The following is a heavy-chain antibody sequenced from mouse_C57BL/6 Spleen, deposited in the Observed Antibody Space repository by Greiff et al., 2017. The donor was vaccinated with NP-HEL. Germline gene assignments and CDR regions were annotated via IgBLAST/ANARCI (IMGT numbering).Heavy chain of an antibody. Sequence: QVQLQQPGAELVRPGPSVKLSCKASGYTFTSYWMHWVKQRPGQGLEWIGVIDPSDSYTNYNQKFKGKATLTVDTSSSTAYMQLSSLTSEDSAVYYCARGSNYYFDYWGQGTTLTVSS. CDR3: ARGSNYYFDY. D-gene: IGHD2-5*01. V-gene: IGHV1-59*01. J-gene: IGHJ2*01. CDR2: IDPSDSYT. CDR1: GYTFTSYW.